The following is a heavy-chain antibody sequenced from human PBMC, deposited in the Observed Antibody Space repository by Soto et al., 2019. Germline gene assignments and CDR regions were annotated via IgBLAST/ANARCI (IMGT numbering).Heavy chain of an antibody. Sequence: EVQLVESGEGLVQPGGSLRLSCAASGFTFSSYAMHWVRQAPGKGLEYVSAISPNGGNTYYADSVKGRFTISRDNSKNTLYLQMGRLRAEDMAVYYCVREQGVVAGPYGMDVWGQGTTVTVSS. CDR1: GFTFSSYA. D-gene: IGHD6-19*01. J-gene: IGHJ6*02. CDR2: ISPNGGNT. V-gene: IGHV3-64*02. CDR3: VREQGVVAGPYGMDV.